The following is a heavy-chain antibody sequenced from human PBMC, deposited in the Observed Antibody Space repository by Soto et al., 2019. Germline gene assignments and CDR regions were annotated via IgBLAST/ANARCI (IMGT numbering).Heavy chain of an antibody. Sequence: ASETLSLTCTVSGGSISSGGYYWSWIRQHPGKGLEWIGYIYYSGSTYYNPSLKSRVTISVDTSKNQFSLKLSSVTAADTAVYYCASGSVATDAFDIWGQGTMVTVSS. CDR3: ASGSVATDAFDI. CDR1: GGSISSGGYY. D-gene: IGHD5-12*01. CDR2: IYYSGST. J-gene: IGHJ3*02. V-gene: IGHV4-31*03.